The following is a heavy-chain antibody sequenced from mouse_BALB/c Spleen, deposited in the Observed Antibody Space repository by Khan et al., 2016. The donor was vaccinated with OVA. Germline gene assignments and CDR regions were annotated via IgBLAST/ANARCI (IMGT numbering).Heavy chain of an antibody. CDR2: ISSDGDYT. Sequence: EVELVESGGGLVKPGGSLKLSCAASGFTFSTFAMSWVRQTPEKRLEWVATISSDGDYTSYPDNVTGHFTISRENAKNTLYLQMSSLRSEDTAMYYCARSPYGNCPYGGQGTLVTVSA. CDR1: GFTFSTFA. V-gene: IGHV5-9-3*01. D-gene: IGHD2-1*01. CDR3: ARSPYGNCPY. J-gene: IGHJ3*01.